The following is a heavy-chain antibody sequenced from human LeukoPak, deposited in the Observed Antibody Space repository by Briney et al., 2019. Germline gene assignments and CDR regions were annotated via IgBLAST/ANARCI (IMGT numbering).Heavy chain of an antibody. CDR2: ISSSGGTT. J-gene: IGHJ4*02. Sequence: GGSLRLSCVASGFAFSSYAMSWVRQAPGKGLEWVSLISSSGGTTDYADSVKGRFTISRDNSKNTLSLQMNSLRAEGTAVYYCAKRAVAGTGRAFDYWGQGTLVTVSS. CDR3: AKRAVAGTGRAFDY. D-gene: IGHD6-19*01. V-gene: IGHV3-23*01. CDR1: GFAFSSYA.